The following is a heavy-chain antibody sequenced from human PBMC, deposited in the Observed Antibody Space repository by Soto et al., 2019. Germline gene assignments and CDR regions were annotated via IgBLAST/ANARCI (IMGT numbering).Heavy chain of an antibody. CDR1: GFTYSTYT. CDR3: ARALMVAGTTRYRTDY. D-gene: IGHD6-19*01. J-gene: IGHJ4*02. CDR2: ISYDGNNK. Sequence: GGSLRLSCAASGFTYSTYTVHWVRQAPGKGLEWVAVISYDGNNKFYADSVKGRFTISRDNAKNSLYLQMNSLRDEDTAVYYCARALMVAGTTRYRTDYWGQGTLVTVSS. V-gene: IGHV3-30-3*01.